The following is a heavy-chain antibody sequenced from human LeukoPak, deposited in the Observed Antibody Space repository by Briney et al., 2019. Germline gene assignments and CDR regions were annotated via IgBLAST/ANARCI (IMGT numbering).Heavy chain of an antibody. D-gene: IGHD4-11*01. CDR1: GVSISGGY. CDR2: VYTSGST. CDR3: AESYFDYSTYYSYYFNL. Sequence: SETLSLTCTVSGVSISGGYWSWLRQPPGRGLEWLGYVYTSGSTNYNPSLKSRVTISVDTSKSQFALKLSSVTAADTAVYYCAESYFDYSTYYSYYFNLWGQGALVTVSS. V-gene: IGHV4-4*09. J-gene: IGHJ4*02.